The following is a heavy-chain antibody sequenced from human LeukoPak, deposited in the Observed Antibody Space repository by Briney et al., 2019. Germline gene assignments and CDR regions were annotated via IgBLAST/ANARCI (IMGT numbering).Heavy chain of an antibody. D-gene: IGHD1-7*01. CDR2: IYHSGST. CDR3: ARVGDNWNYHFDY. CDR1: GGSISSGGYS. J-gene: IGHJ4*02. Sequence: SETLSLTCAVSGGSISSGGYSWSWIRQPPGKGLGWIGYIYHSGSTYYNPSLKSRVTISVDRSKNQFSLKLSSVTAADTAVYYCARVGDNWNYHFDYWGQGTLVTVSS. V-gene: IGHV4-30-2*01.